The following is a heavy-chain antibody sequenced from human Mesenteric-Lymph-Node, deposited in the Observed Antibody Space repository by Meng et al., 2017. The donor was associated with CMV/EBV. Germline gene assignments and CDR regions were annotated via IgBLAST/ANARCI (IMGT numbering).Heavy chain of an antibody. J-gene: IGHJ4*02. CDR1: GFTVSSNY. V-gene: IGHV3-53*05. Sequence: GESLKISCAASGFTVSSNYMSWVRQAPGKGLEWVSVIYSGGSTYYADSVKGRFTISRDNAKNSLYLQMNSLRAEDTAVYYCARGSTYFDYWGQGTLVTVSS. CDR3: ARGSTYFDY. CDR2: IYSGGST.